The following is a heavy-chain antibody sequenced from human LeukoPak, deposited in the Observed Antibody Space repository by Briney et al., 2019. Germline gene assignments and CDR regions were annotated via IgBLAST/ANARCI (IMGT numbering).Heavy chain of an antibody. D-gene: IGHD2-15*01. CDR3: ARDSRYCSSGSCCCYGMDV. J-gene: IGHJ6*02. CDR1: GFTFSSYG. V-gene: IGHV3-33*01. CDR2: MWDDGSND. Sequence: GGSLSLSCAASGFTFSSYGMHWVRQAPGKGLEWVAVMWDDGSNDYYADSVRGRFTISRDNSKNTLYLQMNSLRAEDTAVYYCARDSRYCSSGSCCCYGMDVWGQGTTVAVSS.